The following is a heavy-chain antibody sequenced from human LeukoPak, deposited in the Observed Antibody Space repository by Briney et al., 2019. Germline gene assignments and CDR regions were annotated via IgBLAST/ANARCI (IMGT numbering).Heavy chain of an antibody. V-gene: IGHV5-51*01. CDR3: ARRRGPYSSHRDYDY. J-gene: IGHJ4*02. Sequence: GPLKVSLKGSGCRLTSCWGGPVRRVPGIRVQRKGSIYPGDSDTKYSPSFQGQVTISADKSISTAYLQWSSLKASDTAMYYCARRRGPYSSHRDYDYWGQGTLVTVSS. CDR1: GCRLTSCW. D-gene: IGHD4-11*01. CDR2: IYPGDSDT.